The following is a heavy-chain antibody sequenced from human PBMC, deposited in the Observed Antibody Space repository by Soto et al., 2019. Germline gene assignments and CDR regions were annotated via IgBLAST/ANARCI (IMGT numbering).Heavy chain of an antibody. J-gene: IGHJ6*03. CDR1: GFTFSNAW. Sequence: LRLSCAASGFTFSNAWMSWVRQAPGKGLEWVGRIKSKTDGGTTDYAAPVKGRFTISRDDSKNTLYLQMNSLKTEDTAVYYCTTGDNWNDRYYYYYMDVWGKGTTVTVSS. CDR3: TTGDNWNDRYYYYYMDV. CDR2: IKSKTDGGTT. D-gene: IGHD1-1*01. V-gene: IGHV3-15*01.